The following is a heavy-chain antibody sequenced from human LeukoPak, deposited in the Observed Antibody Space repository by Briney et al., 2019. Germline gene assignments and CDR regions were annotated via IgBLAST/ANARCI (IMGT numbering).Heavy chain of an antibody. V-gene: IGHV3-23*01. Sequence: GGSLRLSCAASGFTFSNYVMTWVRQAPGEGLEWISSITGSGRSTYYADSVKGRFTISRDNSRDTLYLQINNLRAEDTAVYYCASGSYSYWGQGTLVTVSS. J-gene: IGHJ4*02. CDR3: ASGSYSY. CDR1: GFTFSNYV. CDR2: ITGSGRST. D-gene: IGHD1-26*01.